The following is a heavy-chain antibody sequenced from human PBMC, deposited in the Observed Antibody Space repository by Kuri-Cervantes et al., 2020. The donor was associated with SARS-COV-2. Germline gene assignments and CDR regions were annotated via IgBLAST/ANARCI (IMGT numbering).Heavy chain of an antibody. CDR3: ARGFLGATISGPGFDP. Sequence: GESLKISCAASGFTFSSYEMNWVRQAPGKGLEWVSSISSSSSYIYYADSVKGRFTISRDNAKNSLYLQMNSLRAEDTAVYYCARGFLGATISGPGFDPWGQGTLVTVSS. CDR2: ISSSSSYI. V-gene: IGHV3-21*01. CDR1: GFTFSSYE. J-gene: IGHJ5*02. D-gene: IGHD1-26*01.